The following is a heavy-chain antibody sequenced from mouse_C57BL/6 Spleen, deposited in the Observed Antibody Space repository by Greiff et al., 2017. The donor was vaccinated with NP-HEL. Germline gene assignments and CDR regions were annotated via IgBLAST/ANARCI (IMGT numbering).Heavy chain of an antibody. Sequence: QVQLQQPGAELVKPGASVKMSCKASGYTFTSYWITWVKQRPGQGLEWIGDIYPGSGSTNYNEKFKSKATLTVDTSSSTAYMQLSSLTSEDSAVYFCASKSYYYGCDYWRQGTTLTVSS. V-gene: IGHV1-55*01. CDR1: GYTFTSYW. CDR3: ASKSYYYGCDY. J-gene: IGHJ2*01. CDR2: IYPGSGST. D-gene: IGHD1-1*01.